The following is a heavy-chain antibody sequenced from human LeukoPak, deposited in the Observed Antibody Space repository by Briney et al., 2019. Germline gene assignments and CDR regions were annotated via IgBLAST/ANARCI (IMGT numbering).Heavy chain of an antibody. J-gene: IGHJ6*03. CDR1: GYTFTGYY. CDR3: ARDSSSSGWSLYYYYYMDV. V-gene: IGHV1-2*02. Sequence: ASVKVSCKASGYTFTGYYMHWVRQAPGQGLEWMGWINPNSGGTNYAQKFQGRVTMTRDTSISTAYMELSRLRSDDTAVYYCARDSSSSGWSLYYYYYMDVWGKGTTVTISS. D-gene: IGHD6-19*01. CDR2: INPNSGGT.